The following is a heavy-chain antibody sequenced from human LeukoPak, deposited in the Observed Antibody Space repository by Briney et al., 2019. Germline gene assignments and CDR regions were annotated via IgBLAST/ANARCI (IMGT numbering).Heavy chain of an antibody. CDR2: INPNSGGT. CDR3: ARVTMVRGALLRLGY. Sequence: ASVKVSCKASGYTFTSYDINWVRQSTGQGLEWMGWINPNSGGTNYAQKFQGRVTMTRDTSISTAYMELSRLRSDDTAVYYCARVTMVRGALLRLGYWGQGTLVTVSS. CDR1: GYTFTSYD. V-gene: IGHV1-2*02. D-gene: IGHD3-10*01. J-gene: IGHJ4*02.